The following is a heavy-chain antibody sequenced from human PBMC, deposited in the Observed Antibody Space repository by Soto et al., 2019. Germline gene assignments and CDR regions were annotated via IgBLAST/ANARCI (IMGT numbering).Heavy chain of an antibody. CDR2: IYYSGST. CDR1: GGSISSSSYY. Sequence: PSETLSLTCTVSGGSISSSSYYWGWIRQPPGKGLEWIGSIYYSGSTYYNPSLKSRVTISVDTSKNQFSLKLSSVTAADTAVYYCARLPDVVRGDPFAVPKKYYYYMEVWGKGTTVTVSS. D-gene: IGHD3-10*01. V-gene: IGHV4-39*01. CDR3: ARLPDVVRGDPFAVPKKYYYYMEV. J-gene: IGHJ6*03.